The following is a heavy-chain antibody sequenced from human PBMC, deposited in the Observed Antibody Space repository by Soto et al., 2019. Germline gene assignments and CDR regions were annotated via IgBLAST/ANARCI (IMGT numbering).Heavy chain of an antibody. CDR1: GGSISSYY. J-gene: IGHJ6*02. V-gene: IGHV4-59*01. D-gene: IGHD6-13*01. CDR3: ASSNIAAARFYYYGMDV. Sequence: SETLSLTCTVSGGSISSYYWSWIRQPPGKGLEWIGYIYYSGSTNYNPSLKSRVTISVDTSKNQFSLKLSSVTAAGTAVYYCASSNIAAARFYYYGMDVWGRGTTVTVSS. CDR2: IYYSGST.